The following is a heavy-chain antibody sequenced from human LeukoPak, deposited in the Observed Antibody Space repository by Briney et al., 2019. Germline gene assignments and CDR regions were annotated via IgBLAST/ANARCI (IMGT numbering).Heavy chain of an antibody. J-gene: IGHJ4*02. Sequence: GGSLRLSCVASGFTFSSYNMNWVRQAPGKGLEWVSSISSSSSYIHYADSVKGRFTISRDNAKSSLYLQMNSLRAEDMAVYYCARDVTSGTFDYWGQGTLVTVSS. CDR2: ISSSSSYI. CDR3: ARDVTSGTFDY. V-gene: IGHV3-21*06. CDR1: GFTFSSYN. D-gene: IGHD4-11*01.